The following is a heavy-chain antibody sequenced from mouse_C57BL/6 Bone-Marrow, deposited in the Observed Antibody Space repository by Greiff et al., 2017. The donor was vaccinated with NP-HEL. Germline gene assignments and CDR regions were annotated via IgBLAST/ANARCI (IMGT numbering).Heavy chain of an antibody. CDR3: ARRTYYYGSSHFAY. CDR1: GFTFSSYG. V-gene: IGHV5-6*01. CDR2: ISSGGSYT. D-gene: IGHD1-1*01. J-gene: IGHJ3*01. Sequence: EVQLVESGGDLVKPGGSLKLSCAASGFTFSSYGMSWVRQTPDKRLEWVATISSGGSYTYYPDSVKGRFTISRDNAKNTLYLQMISLKSEDTSMYYCARRTYYYGSSHFAYWGQGTLVTVSA.